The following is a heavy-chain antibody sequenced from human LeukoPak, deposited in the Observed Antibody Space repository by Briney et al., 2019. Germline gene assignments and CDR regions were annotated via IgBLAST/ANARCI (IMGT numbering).Heavy chain of an antibody. D-gene: IGHD6-19*01. CDR3: ARDPYAEGIAVAFYI. CDR1: GFTFDDYG. CDR2: INWNGGST. J-gene: IGHJ3*02. Sequence: GGSLRLSCAASGFTFDDYGMSWVRQAPGKGLEWVSGINWNGGSTGYADSVKGRFTISRDNAKNSLYLQMNSLRAEDTALYYCARDPYAEGIAVAFYIWGQGTMVTVSS. V-gene: IGHV3-20*04.